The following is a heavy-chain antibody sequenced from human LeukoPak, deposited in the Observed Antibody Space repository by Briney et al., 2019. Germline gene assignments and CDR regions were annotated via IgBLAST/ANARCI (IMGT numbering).Heavy chain of an antibody. CDR1: GFTFSDYY. V-gene: IGHV3-11*06. CDR3: SKDRAPEVLLWFRNQVGNWFEP. J-gene: IGHJ5*02. Sequence: GGSLRLSCAASGFTFSDYYMSWIRQAPGKGLEWVSYISSSSSYTNYADSVKGRFTISRDNAKNSLYLQMNSLRAEDTAVYYFSKDRAPEVLLWFRNQVGNWFEPWGQGTLVTVSS. CDR2: ISSSSSYT. D-gene: IGHD3-10*01.